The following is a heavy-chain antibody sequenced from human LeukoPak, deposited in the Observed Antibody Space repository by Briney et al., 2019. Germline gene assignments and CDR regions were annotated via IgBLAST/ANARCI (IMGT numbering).Heavy chain of an antibody. CDR2: ISSSSSYI. CDR3: ARELGATVPYFDY. J-gene: IGHJ4*02. V-gene: IGHV3-21*01. D-gene: IGHD1-26*01. CDR1: GFTFSSYS. Sequence: GGSLRLSCAASGFTFSSYSMNWVRQAPGKGLEWVSSISSSSSYIYYADSVKGRFTISRDNAKNSLYLQMNSLRAEDTAVYYCARELGATVPYFDYWGQGTLVTVSS.